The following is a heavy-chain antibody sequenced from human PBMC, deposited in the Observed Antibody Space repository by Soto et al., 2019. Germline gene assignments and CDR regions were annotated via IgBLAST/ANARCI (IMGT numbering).Heavy chain of an antibody. D-gene: IGHD3-16*02. Sequence: QVQLVQSGAEVKKPGASVKVSCKASGYTFTSNDINWVRQATGQGLEWMGWMNPNSGNTGYAQKFQGGVTMTRNPAISRAYMELISLRSEGTAVEFCARGTRVVSLWGQGTMVTVSS. CDR3: ARGTRVVSL. CDR1: GYTFTSND. V-gene: IGHV1-8*01. CDR2: MNPNSGNT. J-gene: IGHJ3*01.